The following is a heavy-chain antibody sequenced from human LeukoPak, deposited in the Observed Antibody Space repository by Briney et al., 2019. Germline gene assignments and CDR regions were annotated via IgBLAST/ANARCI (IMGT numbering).Heavy chain of an antibody. CDR2: IYTSGST. D-gene: IGHD3-9*01. V-gene: IGHV4-4*07. CDR3: AREARYYDILTGYYGIYFDY. Sequence: SETLSLTCTVSGGSISSYYWSWIRQPAGKGLEWIGRIYTSGSTNYNPSLKSRVTMSVDTSKNQFSLKLSSVTAADTAVYYCAREARYYDILTGYYGIYFDYWGQGTLVTVSS. J-gene: IGHJ4*02. CDR1: GGSISSYY.